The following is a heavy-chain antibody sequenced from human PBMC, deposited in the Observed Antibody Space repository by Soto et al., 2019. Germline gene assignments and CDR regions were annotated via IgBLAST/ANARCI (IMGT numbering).Heavy chain of an antibody. Sequence: QVHLQQWGAGLLKSSETLSLTCAVYGGSFRDYYWSWVRQPPGKGLEWIGQINHSGSTNYNPSLXRXVXXSVDTHKTQFARRLSSVTSADTAVYYCARTSRFDSWGQGTLVTVSS. D-gene: IGHD6-6*01. CDR3: ARTSRFDS. CDR2: INHSGST. CDR1: GGSFRDYY. V-gene: IGHV4-34*01. J-gene: IGHJ4*02.